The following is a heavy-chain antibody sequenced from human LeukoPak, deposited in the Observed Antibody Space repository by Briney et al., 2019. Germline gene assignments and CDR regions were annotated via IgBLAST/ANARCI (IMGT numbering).Heavy chain of an antibody. J-gene: IGHJ4*02. CDR3: ARVGPATAFDY. CDR1: GFTLSSFS. CDR2: INYKGGTT. V-gene: IGHV3-64*02. Sequence: GGSLRLSCAASGFTLSSFSMHWVRQSPGRGLEYVSAINYKGGTTYYADSVKGRFTISRDNSKKTLYLQMASLRDEDMGVYYCARVGPATAFDYWGQGTQVTVSS.